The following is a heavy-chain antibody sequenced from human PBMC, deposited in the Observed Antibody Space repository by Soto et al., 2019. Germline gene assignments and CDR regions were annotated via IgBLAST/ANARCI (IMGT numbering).Heavy chain of an antibody. Sequence: EVQLVESGGGLVKPGGSLRLSCVGSGFTFANAWMNWVRQAPGKGLEWVGLIKTNAEGGTTNYAAPVKGRFTISRDDSKDTVYLLMSSLTTEDTAVYYCADMPVATTADYWGRGTLVTVSS. CDR3: ADMPVATTADY. V-gene: IGHV3-15*01. D-gene: IGHD5-12*01. J-gene: IGHJ4*02. CDR1: GFTFANAW. CDR2: IKTNAEGGTT.